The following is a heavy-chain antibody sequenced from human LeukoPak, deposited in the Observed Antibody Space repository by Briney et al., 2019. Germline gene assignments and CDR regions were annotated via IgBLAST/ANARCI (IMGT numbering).Heavy chain of an antibody. J-gene: IGHJ3*02. D-gene: IGHD2-15*01. V-gene: IGHV1-46*01. Sequence: ASVEVSCKASGYTFTSYYMHWVRQAPGQGLEWMGIINPSGGSTSYAQKFQGRVTMTRDMSTSTVYMELSSLRSEDTAVYYCARGDCSGGSCYPTFDAFDIWGQGTMVTVSS. CDR1: GYTFTSYY. CDR2: INPSGGST. CDR3: ARGDCSGGSCYPTFDAFDI.